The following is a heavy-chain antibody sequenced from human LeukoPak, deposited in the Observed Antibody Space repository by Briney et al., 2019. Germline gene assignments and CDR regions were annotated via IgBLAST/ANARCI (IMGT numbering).Heavy chain of an antibody. V-gene: IGHV3-9*01. CDR3: ATGVVAADVTPRQDY. J-gene: IGHJ4*02. Sequence: PGRSLRLSCAASGFTFDDYAMHWVRQAPGKGLEWVSGISWNSGSIGYADSVKGRFTISRDNAKNSLYLQMNSLRSEDTAVYYCATGVVAADVTPRQDYWGQGTLVTVSS. CDR1: GFTFDDYA. D-gene: IGHD6-13*01. CDR2: ISWNSGSI.